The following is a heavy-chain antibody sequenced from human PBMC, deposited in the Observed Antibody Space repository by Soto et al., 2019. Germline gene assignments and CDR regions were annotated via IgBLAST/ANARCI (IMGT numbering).Heavy chain of an antibody. V-gene: IGHV4-34*01. CDR1: GGSFSAYY. CDR2: IHHSGGP. D-gene: IGHD3-10*01. CDR3: ASYGSGSYYNGYYFDY. Sequence: SETLSLTCAVYGGSFSAYYLTWIRQSPGKGLEWIREIHHSGGPKYNPSLKSRVTISADTSKNQFSLELSSVTAADTAVYYCASYGSGSYYNGYYFDYWGQGTLVTVSS. J-gene: IGHJ4*02.